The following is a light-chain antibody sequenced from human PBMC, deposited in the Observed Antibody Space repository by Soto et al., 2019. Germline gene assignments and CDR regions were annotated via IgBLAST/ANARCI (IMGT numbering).Light chain of an antibody. CDR1: QDIGNF. CDR2: AAS. CDR3: QKCKVADFI. V-gene: IGKV1-27*01. Sequence: DIQMTQSPSSLSAFVGDRVTITCRASQDIGNFLAWYQQKPGKVPKLLIYAASTLQSGVPSRFSGSGSGTDFTLTISSLQPEDVATYYCQKCKVADFIFGGGPKVHIK. J-gene: IGKJ4*01.